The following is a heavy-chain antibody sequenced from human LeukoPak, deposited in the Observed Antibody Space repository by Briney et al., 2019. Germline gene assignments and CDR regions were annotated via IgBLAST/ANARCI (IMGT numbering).Heavy chain of an antibody. Sequence: GGSLRLSCAASGFTVSGNYMSWVRQAPGKGLEWVSIIDSAGRTSHADSVKGRFTISRDNAKNSLYLQMNSLRAEDTAVYYCARDPSYDAFDIWGQGTMVTVSS. CDR1: GFTVSGNY. CDR3: ARDPSYDAFDI. CDR2: IDSAGRT. V-gene: IGHV3-66*01. J-gene: IGHJ3*02.